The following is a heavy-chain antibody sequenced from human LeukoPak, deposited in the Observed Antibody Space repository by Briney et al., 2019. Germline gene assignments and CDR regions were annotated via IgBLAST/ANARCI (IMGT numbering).Heavy chain of an antibody. V-gene: IGHV3-53*01. J-gene: IGHJ5*02. CDR3: AKDPPYGDYGNWFDP. Sequence: PVGSLRLSCAASGFTVSSNYMSWVRQAPGKGLEWVSVIYSGGSTYYADSVKGRFTISRDNSKNTLYLQMNSLRAEDTAVYYCAKDPPYGDYGNWFDPWGQGTLVTVSS. CDR2: IYSGGST. CDR1: GFTVSSNY. D-gene: IGHD4-17*01.